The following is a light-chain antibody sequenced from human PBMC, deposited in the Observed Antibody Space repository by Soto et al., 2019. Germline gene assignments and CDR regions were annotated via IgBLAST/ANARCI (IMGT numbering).Light chain of an antibody. Sequence: DIQMTQSPSSVSASVGDIVGITCRASQGVSDWVAWYQQKPGEAPKLLIYGSSSLLSGVPSRFSGTRSGTDFTLTISSLQPEDFATYYCQQANSYPWTFGQGTKVDI. J-gene: IGKJ1*01. CDR2: GSS. V-gene: IGKV1-12*01. CDR1: QGVSDW. CDR3: QQANSYPWT.